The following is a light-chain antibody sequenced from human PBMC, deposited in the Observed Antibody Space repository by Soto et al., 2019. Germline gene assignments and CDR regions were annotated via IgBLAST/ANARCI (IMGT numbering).Light chain of an antibody. V-gene: IGKV3-20*01. CDR1: QSVTSTS. J-gene: IGKJ5*01. CDR2: GAS. Sequence: EIVFAQSPGTPFFSPGGKAPLSFRASQSVTSTSLAWYQQKPGQAPRLLMYGASSRATGTPDRISGGGSGTDFTLTISRLEPEDFAVYYCQHYVTSSITFGQGTRLEIK. CDR3: QHYVTSSIT.